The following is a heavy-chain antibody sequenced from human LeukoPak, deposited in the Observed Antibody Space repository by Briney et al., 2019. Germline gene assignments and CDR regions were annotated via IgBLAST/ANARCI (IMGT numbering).Heavy chain of an antibody. J-gene: IGHJ4*02. D-gene: IGHD5-18*01. CDR2: IYHSGST. CDR1: GVSISSSNW. Sequence: SGTLSLTCAVSGVSISSSNWWNWVRQPPGKGLEWIGEIYHSGSTNYSPSLKSRVTISVDKSKNQFSLKLSSVTAADTAVYYCARGYSYGYGPDYWGQGTLVTVSS. V-gene: IGHV4-4*02. CDR3: ARGYSYGYGPDY.